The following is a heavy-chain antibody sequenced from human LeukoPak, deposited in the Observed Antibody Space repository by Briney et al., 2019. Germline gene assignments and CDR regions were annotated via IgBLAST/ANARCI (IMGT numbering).Heavy chain of an antibody. V-gene: IGHV4-39*07. Sequence: SETLSLTFTVSGGSISSSSYYWGWIRQPPGKGLEWIGSIYYSGSTYYNPSLKSRVTISVDTSKNQFSLKLSSVTAADTAVYYCARDLGYCSSTSCFYCWYFDLWGRGTLVTVSS. CDR3: ARDLGYCSSTSCFYCWYFDL. CDR2: IYYSGST. D-gene: IGHD2-2*01. CDR1: GGSISSSSYY. J-gene: IGHJ2*01.